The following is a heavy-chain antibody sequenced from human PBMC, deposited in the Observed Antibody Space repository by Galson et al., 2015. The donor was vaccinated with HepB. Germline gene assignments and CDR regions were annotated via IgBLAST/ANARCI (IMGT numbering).Heavy chain of an antibody. V-gene: IGHV3-48*03. Sequence: SLRLSCAASGFTFSSYEMNWVRQAPGKGLEWVSYISSSGSTIYYADSVKGRFTISRDNAKNSLYLQMNSLRGEDTAVYYCARLRPRDYGDYGAHFGYWGQGTLVTVSS. CDR3: ARLRPRDYGDYGAHFGY. CDR2: ISSSGSTI. J-gene: IGHJ4*02. CDR1: GFTFSSYE. D-gene: IGHD4-17*01.